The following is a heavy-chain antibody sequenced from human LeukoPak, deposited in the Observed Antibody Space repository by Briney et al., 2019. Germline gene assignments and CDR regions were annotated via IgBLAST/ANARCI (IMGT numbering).Heavy chain of an antibody. CDR2: IYSGGGT. V-gene: IGHV3-53*01. CDR3: ARDYCSGGSCYFDY. J-gene: IGHJ4*02. CDR1: GFTVSSNY. Sequence: PGGSLRLSCAASGFTVSSNYMSWVRQAPGKGLEWVSVIYSGGGTYYADSVKGRFTISRDNSKNTLYLQMNSLRAEDTAVYYCARDYCSGGSCYFDYWGQGTLVTVSS. D-gene: IGHD2-15*01.